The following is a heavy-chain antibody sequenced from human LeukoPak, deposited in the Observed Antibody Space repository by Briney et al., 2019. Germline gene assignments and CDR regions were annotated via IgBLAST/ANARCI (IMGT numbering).Heavy chain of an antibody. CDR1: GYSFTSYW. D-gene: IGHD6-13*01. CDR2: IYPGDSDT. CDR3: ARSGDSSWFYYYYGMDV. Sequence: ESLKISCKGSGYSFTSYWIGWVRQMPGKGLEWMGIIYPGDSDTRYSPSFQGQATISADKSISTAYLQWSSLKASDTAMYYCARSGDSSWFYYYYGMDVWGQGTTVTVSS. J-gene: IGHJ6*02. V-gene: IGHV5-51*01.